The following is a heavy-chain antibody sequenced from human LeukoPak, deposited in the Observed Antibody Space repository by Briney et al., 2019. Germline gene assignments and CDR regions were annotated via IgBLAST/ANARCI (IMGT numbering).Heavy chain of an antibody. CDR1: GGSISTYY. CDR3: ARCGWYSDY. J-gene: IGHJ4*02. Sequence: SETLSLTCTVSGGSISTYYWSWIRQPPGKGLEWIGYIYNSGSTKYNPPLKSRVTMSKDTSKNQYSLRLSSVTAADTAVYYCARCGWYSDYWGQGTMVTVCS. V-gene: IGHV4-59*01. CDR2: IYNSGST. D-gene: IGHD6-19*01.